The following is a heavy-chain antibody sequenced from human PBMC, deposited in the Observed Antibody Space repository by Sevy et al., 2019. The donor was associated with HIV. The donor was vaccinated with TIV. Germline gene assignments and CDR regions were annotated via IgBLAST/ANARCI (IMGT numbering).Heavy chain of an antibody. J-gene: IGHJ4*02. CDR2: ISYDGSNK. Sequence: GGSLRLSCAASGFTFSSYAMHWVRQAPGKGLEWVAVISYDGSNKYYADSVKGRFTISRDNSKNTLYLQMNSLRAEDTAVYYCVRERGYSYGRPLDYWGQGTLVTVSS. V-gene: IGHV3-30-3*01. CDR3: VRERGYSYGRPLDY. D-gene: IGHD5-18*01. CDR1: GFTFSSYA.